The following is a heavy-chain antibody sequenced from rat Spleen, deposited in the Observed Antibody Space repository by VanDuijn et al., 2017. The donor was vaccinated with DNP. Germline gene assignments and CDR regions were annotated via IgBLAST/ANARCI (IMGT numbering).Heavy chain of an antibody. Sequence: QVQLEESGPDLVQPSQTLSLTCTVSGFALTSYHVHWVRQPPGKGLEWMGVIWSNGDTSYSSVLKSRLTISRDTSKSQLFLKMNSLQTDDTGTYYCVRGTSTDYFDYWGQGVMVTVSS. V-gene: IGHV2-32*01. CDR3: VRGTSTDYFDY. D-gene: IGHD1-5*01. CDR2: IWSNGDT. J-gene: IGHJ2*01. CDR1: GFALTSYH.